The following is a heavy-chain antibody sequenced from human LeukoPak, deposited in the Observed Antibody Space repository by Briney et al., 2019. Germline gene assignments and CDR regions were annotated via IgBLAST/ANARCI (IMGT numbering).Heavy chain of an antibody. D-gene: IGHD1-26*01. CDR3: TRENSGSLSLEY. CDR1: GYTFSIYW. V-gene: IGHV3-7*01. J-gene: IGHJ4*02. Sequence: AGSLCLSCAASGYTFSIYWMNWVRQAPGKGLEWVASVKQDGSATYYMESVQGRFTISRDNDMNFLYLLLSSLTAEDTAVYYCTRENSGSLSLEYWGQGTLVTVSS. CDR2: VKQDGSAT.